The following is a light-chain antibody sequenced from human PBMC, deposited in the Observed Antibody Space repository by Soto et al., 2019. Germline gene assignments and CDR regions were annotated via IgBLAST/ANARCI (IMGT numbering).Light chain of an antibody. CDR1: QSIAGY. CDR3: QQRSNWPPIT. V-gene: IGKV3-11*01. CDR2: DTS. Sequence: EIVLTQSPATLSLSPGLRSTLPCRASQSIAGYLAWYQKKPGQAPRLFXYDTSNRVTGVPARFSGSGSGTDFTLSISSLEPQDFAVYYCQQRSNWPPITFGQGTRLEIK. J-gene: IGKJ5*01.